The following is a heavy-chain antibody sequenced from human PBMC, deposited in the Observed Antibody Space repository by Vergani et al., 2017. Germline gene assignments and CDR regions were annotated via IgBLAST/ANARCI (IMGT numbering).Heavy chain of an antibody. Sequence: QVQLVQSGAEVKKPGASVKVSCKASGYTFTSYGISWVRQAPGQGLEWMGWISAYNGNTNYAQKLQGRVTMTTDTSTSTAYMELRSLRSDDTAVYYCARDAGSHIRKAYSSSPVYYYYFGMDVWGQGTTVTVSS. D-gene: IGHD6-13*01. V-gene: IGHV1-18*01. J-gene: IGHJ6*02. CDR2: ISAYNGNT. CDR1: GYTFTSYG. CDR3: ARDAGSHIRKAYSSSPVYYYYFGMDV.